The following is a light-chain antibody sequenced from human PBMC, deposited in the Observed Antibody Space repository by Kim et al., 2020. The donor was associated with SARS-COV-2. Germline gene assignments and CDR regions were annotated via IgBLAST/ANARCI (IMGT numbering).Light chain of an antibody. CDR1: EPISSSY. Sequence: PGERVTRSCRVSEPISSSYLAWYQQIPGQAPRLLMYGASNRATGIPDRFSGSGSGRDFTLTINRLEPKDFAVYYCQQYAGSPWTFGQGTKVDIK. CDR3: QQYAGSPWT. V-gene: IGKV3-20*01. CDR2: GAS. J-gene: IGKJ1*01.